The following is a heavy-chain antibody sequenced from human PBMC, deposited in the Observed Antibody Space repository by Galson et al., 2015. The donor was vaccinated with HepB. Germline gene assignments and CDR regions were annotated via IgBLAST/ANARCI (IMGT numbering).Heavy chain of an antibody. Sequence: SLRLSCAASGFTFSSYAMTWVRQAPGKGLEWVSFISDSGSSTHYADSVRGRFTTSRDSSTNTLYLQMNSLRAEDTAVYYCAKRSANWGGPFDYWGQGALVTVSS. CDR2: ISDSGSST. CDR3: AKRSANWGGPFDY. J-gene: IGHJ4*02. V-gene: IGHV3-23*01. CDR1: GFTFSSYA. D-gene: IGHD7-27*01.